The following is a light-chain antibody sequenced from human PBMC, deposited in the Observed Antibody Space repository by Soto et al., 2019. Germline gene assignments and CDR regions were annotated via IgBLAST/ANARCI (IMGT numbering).Light chain of an antibody. CDR3: HQYSSFLYT. CDR1: QTISNW. V-gene: IGKV1-5*01. CDR2: DAS. J-gene: IGKJ2*01. Sequence: DIQMTQSPSTLSASVGDRVTITCRASQTISNWLAWYQQKPGKAPKLLIFDASTLESGVPSRFSGSGSGTAFTLTISSLQPDDFATYFCHQYSSFLYTFGQGTKLEIK.